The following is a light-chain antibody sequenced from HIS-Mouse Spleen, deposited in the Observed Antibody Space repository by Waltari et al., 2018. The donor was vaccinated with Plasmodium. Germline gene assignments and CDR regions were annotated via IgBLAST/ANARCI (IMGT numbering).Light chain of an antibody. Sequence: AIRMTQSPSSFSASTGDRVTITCRGSQGISSYLAWYQQKPGKAPKLLIYAASTLQSGVPSRFSGSGSGTDFTLTISCLQSEDFATYYCQQYDSYPLTFGGGTKVEIK. J-gene: IGKJ4*01. CDR1: QGISSY. CDR3: QQYDSYPLT. CDR2: AAS. V-gene: IGKV1-8*01.